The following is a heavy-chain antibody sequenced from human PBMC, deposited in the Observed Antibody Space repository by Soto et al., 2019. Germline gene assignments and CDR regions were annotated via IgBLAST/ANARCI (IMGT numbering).Heavy chain of an antibody. CDR3: TLLGSGNDFGAA. CDR2: SKNKADSYTT. D-gene: IGHD3-10*01. V-gene: IGHV3-72*01. J-gene: IGHJ4*02. Sequence: EVQLVESGGGLVQPGGSLRLSCAASGFTFSDHYMDWVRQAPGKGLEWVGRSKNKADSYTTEYAASVKGRFTISRDGSKNSLFLQMNSLKTGDTAVYYCTLLGSGNDFGAAWGQGILVTVSS. CDR1: GFTFSDHY.